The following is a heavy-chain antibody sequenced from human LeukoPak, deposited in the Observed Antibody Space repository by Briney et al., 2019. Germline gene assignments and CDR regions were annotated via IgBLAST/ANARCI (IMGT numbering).Heavy chain of an antibody. CDR2: IYYSGST. J-gene: IGHJ6*03. D-gene: IGHD3-22*01. Sequence: SETLSLTCIVSGGSISSYYWSWIRQPPGKGLEWIGYIYYSGSTNYNPSLKSRVTISVDTSKNQFSLKLSSVTAADTAVYYCASATYYYDSSGYHGYYYYMDVWGKGTTVTVSS. CDR1: GGSISSYY. V-gene: IGHV4-59*08. CDR3: ASATYYYDSSGYHGYYYYMDV.